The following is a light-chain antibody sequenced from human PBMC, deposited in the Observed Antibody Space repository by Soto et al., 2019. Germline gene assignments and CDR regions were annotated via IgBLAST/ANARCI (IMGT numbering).Light chain of an antibody. Sequence: EIVLTQSPGTLSLSPGERATLSCRASQSVSSYLAWYQQKPGQAPRLLIYDASNRATGIPARFSGSGSGTDFTLTISSLEPEDFSVYYCQQRYNWPITFGQGTRLEIK. CDR2: DAS. V-gene: IGKV3-11*01. CDR3: QQRYNWPIT. J-gene: IGKJ5*01. CDR1: QSVSSY.